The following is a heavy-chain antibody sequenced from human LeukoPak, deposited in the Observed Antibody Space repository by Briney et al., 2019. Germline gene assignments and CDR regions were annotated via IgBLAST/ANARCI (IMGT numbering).Heavy chain of an antibody. Sequence: QPGGSLRLSCAAAGFTVSSNYMSWVRQAPGKGLEWVSVIYSGGSTYYADSVKGRFTISRDNSKNTLYLQMNSLRAEDTAVYYCARETLPPGLFDYWGQGTLVTVSS. J-gene: IGHJ4*02. V-gene: IGHV3-53*01. CDR3: ARETLPPGLFDY. CDR2: IYSGGST. CDR1: GFTVSSNY.